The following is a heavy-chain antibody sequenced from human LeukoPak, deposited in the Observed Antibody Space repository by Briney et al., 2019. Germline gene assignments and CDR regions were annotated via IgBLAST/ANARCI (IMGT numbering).Heavy chain of an antibody. CDR2: INPSGGST. Sequence: ASVKVSCKASVESYTRHYMHGVRQAPGQGLEWMGIINPSGGSTSYAQKFQGRVTMTRDTSTSTVYIELSSLRSDDTAVYYCARDLLPAARFYYFDYWGQGTLVTVSS. CDR1: VESYTRHY. J-gene: IGHJ4*02. D-gene: IGHD2-2*01. CDR3: ARDLLPAARFYYFDY. V-gene: IGHV1-46*01.